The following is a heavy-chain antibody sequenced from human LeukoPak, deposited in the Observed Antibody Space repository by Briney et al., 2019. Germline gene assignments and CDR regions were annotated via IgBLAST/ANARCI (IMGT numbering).Heavy chain of an antibody. CDR2: INTDGSST. CDR1: GFTFSSHW. D-gene: IGHD1/OR15-1a*01. Sequence: GGSLRLSCAASGFTFSSHWMHWVRQVPGKGLVWVSRINTDGSSTSYADSVKGRFTISRDNAKNTLYLQMNSLRAEDTAVYYCARENKDAFDIWGQGTMVTVSS. V-gene: IGHV3-74*01. CDR3: ARENKDAFDI. J-gene: IGHJ3*02.